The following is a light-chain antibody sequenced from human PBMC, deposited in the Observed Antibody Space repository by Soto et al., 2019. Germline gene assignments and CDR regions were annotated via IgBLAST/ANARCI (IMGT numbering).Light chain of an antibody. Sequence: DIQMTQSPSSLSASVGDRVTITCRASQSISSYLNWYQQKPGKAPKLLIYAESSLQSGVPSRFSASGSGTDFTLTISRLQPEDFATYYCQQSYSTPPTFGQGTKVDIK. J-gene: IGKJ1*01. CDR1: QSISSY. CDR2: AES. V-gene: IGKV1-39*01. CDR3: QQSYSTPPT.